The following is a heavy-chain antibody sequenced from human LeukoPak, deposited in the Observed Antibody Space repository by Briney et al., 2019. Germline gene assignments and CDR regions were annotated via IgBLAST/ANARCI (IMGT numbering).Heavy chain of an antibody. V-gene: IGHV1-24*01. CDR2: FDPEDGET. D-gene: IGHD2-15*01. CDR3: ATDKQLLVPTNHPPTYGMDV. CDR1: GYTITELS. Sequence: GASVKVSCKVSGYTITELSMHWVRQAPGKGLEWMGGFDPEDGETIYAQKFQGRVTMTEDTSTDTAYMELSSLRSEDTAVYYCATDKQLLVPTNHPPTYGMDVWGKGTTVTVSS. J-gene: IGHJ6*04.